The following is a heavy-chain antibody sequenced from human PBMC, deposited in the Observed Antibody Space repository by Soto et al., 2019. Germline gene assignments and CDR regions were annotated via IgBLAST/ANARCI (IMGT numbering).Heavy chain of an antibody. J-gene: IGHJ6*02. V-gene: IGHV1-69*01. CDR1: GGTFSTYG. Sequence: QVQLVQSGAEVKKPGYSVKVSCKASGGTFSTYGINWVRQAPGQGLEWMGGIIPIFDTTNYAQKFQGKFTMTADDSTSTVYMELSSLRSEDTAVYYCARDEAAADTSGMDVWGQGTTVTVSS. CDR2: IIPIFDTT. CDR3: ARDEAAADTSGMDV. D-gene: IGHD6-13*01.